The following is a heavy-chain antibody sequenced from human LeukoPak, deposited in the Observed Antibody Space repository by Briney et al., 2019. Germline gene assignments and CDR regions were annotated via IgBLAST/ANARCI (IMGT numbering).Heavy chain of an antibody. CDR1: GGSISSGDYY. CDR2: THYSGST. J-gene: IGHJ4*02. Sequence: SETLSLTCTVSGGSISSGDYYWSWIRQPPGKGLEWIGYTHYSGSTFYNSSLKSRVTISVDTSKNQFSLKLSSVTAADTAVYYCVAVVAATGGNNWGQGTLVTVSS. D-gene: IGHD2-15*01. V-gene: IGHV4-30-4*01. CDR3: VAVVAATGGNN.